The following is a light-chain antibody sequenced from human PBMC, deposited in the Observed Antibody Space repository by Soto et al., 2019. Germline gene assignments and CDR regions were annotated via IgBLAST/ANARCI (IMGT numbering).Light chain of an antibody. CDR1: QSISSW. CDR2: DAS. CDR3: QQYENLPT. V-gene: IGKV1-5*01. J-gene: IGKJ5*01. Sequence: DIQMTQSPSSLSASVGDRVTITCRASQSISSWLAWYQQMPGKAPKLLIYDASNLEAGVPSRFRGSGSGTDFTFTISRLQPEDIATYYCQQYENLPTFGQGTRLEI.